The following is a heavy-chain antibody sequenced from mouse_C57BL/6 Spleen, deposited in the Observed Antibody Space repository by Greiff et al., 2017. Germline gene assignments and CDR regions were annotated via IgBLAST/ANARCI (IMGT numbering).Heavy chain of an antibody. CDR3: ARDSSGFHYFDY. Sequence: VQLQQPGAELVKPGASVKMSCKASGYTFTSYWITWVKQRPGQGLEWIGDIYPGSGSTNYNEKFKSKATLTVDTSSSTAYMQLSSLTSEDSAVYYCARDSSGFHYFDYWGQGTTLTVSS. CDR1: GYTFTSYW. J-gene: IGHJ2*01. CDR2: IYPGSGST. V-gene: IGHV1-55*01. D-gene: IGHD3-2*02.